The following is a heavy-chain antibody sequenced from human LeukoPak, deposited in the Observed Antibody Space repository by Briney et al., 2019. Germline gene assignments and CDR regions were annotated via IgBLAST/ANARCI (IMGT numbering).Heavy chain of an antibody. D-gene: IGHD6-19*01. CDR3: AKPKYPVAGSNYFDY. J-gene: IGHJ4*02. CDR1: GFSFYNYA. V-gene: IGHV3-23*01. CDR2: ISGNGVST. Sequence: GGALRLSCAASGFSFYNYAMNWVRQDPGEGLEWVSSISGNGVSTYYSETVEGRFTISRDNSKNTLYLQMNSLRAADTAVYYCAKPKYPVAGSNYFDYWGQGSLVTVSS.